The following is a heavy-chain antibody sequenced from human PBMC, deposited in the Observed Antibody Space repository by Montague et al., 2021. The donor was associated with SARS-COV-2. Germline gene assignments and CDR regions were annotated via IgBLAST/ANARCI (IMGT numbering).Heavy chain of an antibody. CDR2: IWNDGSKK. V-gene: IGHV3-33*01. J-gene: IGHJ4*02. D-gene: IGHD7-27*01. CDR1: GFPYSKYG. CDR3: VGDPGDPDTFDY. Sequence: SLRLSFSASGFPYSKYGVHWVRQAPGKGLEWVASIWNDGSKKYHADSVKGRFTISRDNSNNMLYLQMDSLRAEDAAVYYCVGDPGDPDTFDYWGQGTQFTVSS.